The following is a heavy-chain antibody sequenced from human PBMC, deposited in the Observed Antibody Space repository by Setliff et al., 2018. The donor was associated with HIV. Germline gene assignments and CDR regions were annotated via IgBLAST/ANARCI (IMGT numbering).Heavy chain of an antibody. J-gene: IGHJ4*02. CDR2: ISAGGGGT. CDR1: GFTFSGYG. V-gene: IGHV3-23*01. CDR3: ARLGIGRYCNISSCYLSQ. Sequence: GESLKISCAVSGFTFSGYGMSWVRQASGKGLEWVSGISAGGGGTNYADSVKGRFTISRDNSKNTLYLQMNSLRAEDTAVYYCARLGIGRYCNISSCYLSQWGQGTLVTVSS. D-gene: IGHD6-19*01.